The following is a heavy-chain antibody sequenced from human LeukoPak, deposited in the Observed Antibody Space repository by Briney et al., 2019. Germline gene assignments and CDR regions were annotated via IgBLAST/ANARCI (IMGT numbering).Heavy chain of an antibody. CDR3: ARDLIRGTRNYYYGMDV. J-gene: IGHJ6*02. CDR1: GGSISSYY. V-gene: IGHV4-59*01. Sequence: SETLSLTCTVSGGSISSYYWSWIRQPPGKGLEWIGYIYYSGSTNYNPSLKSRATISVDTSKSQFSLKRSSVTAADTAVYYCARDLIRGTRNYYYGMDVWGQGTTVTVSS. CDR2: IYYSGST. D-gene: IGHD3/OR15-3a*01.